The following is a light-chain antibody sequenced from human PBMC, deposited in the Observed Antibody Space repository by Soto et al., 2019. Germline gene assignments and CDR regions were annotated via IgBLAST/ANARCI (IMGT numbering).Light chain of an antibody. J-gene: IGLJ3*02. CDR1: SSDVGSFDF. V-gene: IGLV2-23*01. Sequence: QSALTQPASVSGSPGQSITISCTGDSSDVGSFDFVSWYQHHPGKAPKLIIYEAYKRPSGVSTHFSGSKSGNAASLTISGLQADDEADYYCCSYARSDVWVFGGGTKLTFL. CDR3: CSYARSDVWV. CDR2: EAY.